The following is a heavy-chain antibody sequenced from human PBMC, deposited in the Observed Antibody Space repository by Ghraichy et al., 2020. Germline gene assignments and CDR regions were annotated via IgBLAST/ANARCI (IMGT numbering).Heavy chain of an antibody. CDR2: ISGSGSSI. V-gene: IGHV3-11*01. CDR3: SRDLQFWSHKYNHDLDV. CDR1: GFTFSDYY. Sequence: GGSLRLSCAASGFTFSDYYMTWIRQAPGKGLEWVSYISGSGSSIKYADSVKGRFSISRDNPKKTMYLQMNSLRADDTAVYYCSRDLQFWSHKYNHDLDVWCQGTTVTVSS. D-gene: IGHD3-3*01. J-gene: IGHJ6*02.